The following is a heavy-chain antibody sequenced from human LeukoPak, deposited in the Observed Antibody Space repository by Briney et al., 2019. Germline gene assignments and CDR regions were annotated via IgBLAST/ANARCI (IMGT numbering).Heavy chain of an antibody. D-gene: IGHD2-8*01. CDR3: ARQPINEAYFDF. J-gene: IGHJ4*02. Sequence: QLRGPLTLPGPAPGFPSDIYWMSWVRLAPGKGLDWVANIKHDGSEKKFVDSVKGRFTISRDNAENSLYLQMNSLRAEDTAVYYCARQPINEAYFDFWGQGTLVTVSS. CDR2: IKHDGSEK. CDR1: GFPSDIYW. V-gene: IGHV3-7*01.